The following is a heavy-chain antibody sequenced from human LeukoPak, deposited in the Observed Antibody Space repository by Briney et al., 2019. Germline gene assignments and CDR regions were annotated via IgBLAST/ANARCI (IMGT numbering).Heavy chain of an antibody. CDR2: IYYSGST. Sequence: SQTPSPTCTVSGGSISSGGYYWSWIRQHPGKGLEWIGYIYYSGSTYYNPSLKSRVTISVDTSKNQFSLKLSSVTAADTAVYYCASYYDYVWGSYRTTFDYWGQGTLVTVSS. V-gene: IGHV4-31*03. CDR1: GGSISSGGYY. D-gene: IGHD3-16*02. J-gene: IGHJ4*02. CDR3: ASYYDYVWGSYRTTFDY.